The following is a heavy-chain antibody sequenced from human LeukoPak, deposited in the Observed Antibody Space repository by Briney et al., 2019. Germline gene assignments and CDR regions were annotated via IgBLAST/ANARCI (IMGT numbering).Heavy chain of an antibody. CDR2: IKHDGSEK. CDR1: GFSFNSDW. CDR3: TRRLDD. V-gene: IGHV3-7*01. Sequence: GGSPRLSRAASGFSFNSDWMDWVRQAPGKGLEWVANIKHDGSEKNCLDSVKGRFTISRDNAQNSLYLQMNGLRVEDSAVYYCTRRLDDWGQGTLVTVSS. D-gene: IGHD3-16*01. J-gene: IGHJ4*02.